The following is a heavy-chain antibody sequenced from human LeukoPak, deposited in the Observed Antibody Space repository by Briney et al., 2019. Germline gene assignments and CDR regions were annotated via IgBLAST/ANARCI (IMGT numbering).Heavy chain of an antibody. CDR3: ARSFPTTMVRGVISGLDP. D-gene: IGHD3-10*01. CDR2: ISAYNGQT. V-gene: IGHV1-18*01. CDR1: GYTFTSHG. Sequence: ASVKVSCKTSGYTFTSHGISWVRQAPGQGLEWVGWISAYNGQTNYAQKLQGRVTMTTDTSTSTAYMELRSLRSDDTAVYYCARSFPTTMVRGVISGLDPWGQGTLVTVSS. J-gene: IGHJ5*02.